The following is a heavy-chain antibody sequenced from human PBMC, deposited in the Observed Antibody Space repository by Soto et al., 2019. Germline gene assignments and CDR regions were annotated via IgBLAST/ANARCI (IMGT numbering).Heavy chain of an antibody. D-gene: IGHD6-13*01. CDR3: ARARATIAAAAIFDC. CDR1: GFTFSDYY. Sequence: GGSLRLSCTASGFTFSDYYMNWIRQAPGKGLEWVSYITSSSSYTKYADSVKGRFTISRDNAKNSLYLQMDSLRVEDTAVYYCARARATIAAAAIFDCWGQGTLVTVSS. CDR2: ITSSSSYT. V-gene: IGHV3-11*05. J-gene: IGHJ4*02.